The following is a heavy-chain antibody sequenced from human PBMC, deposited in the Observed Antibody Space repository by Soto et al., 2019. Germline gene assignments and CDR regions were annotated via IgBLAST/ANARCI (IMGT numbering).Heavy chain of an antibody. V-gene: IGHV4-34*01. CDR1: GWSISGYY. CDR2: INHSGST. J-gene: IGHJ4*02. D-gene: IGHD4-17*01. CDR3: ARHFGNYGDWAFDF. Sequence: SETLSLTCAFYGWSISGYYWTWIRQPPGTGLEWIANINHSGSTNYNPSLKSRVTISVDTSKNQFSLNLNSVTAADTAVYYCARHFGNYGDWAFDFWGQGTLVTVSS.